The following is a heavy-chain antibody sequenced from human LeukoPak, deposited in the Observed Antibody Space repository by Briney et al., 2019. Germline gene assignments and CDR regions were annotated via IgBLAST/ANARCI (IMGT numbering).Heavy chain of an antibody. V-gene: IGHV3-15*01. Sequence: PGGSLRLSCAASGFTFSNAWMSWVRQAPGKGLEWVGRIKSKTDGGTTDYAAPVKGRFTISRDDSENTLYLQMNSLKTEDTAVYYCAKSVATSRTLIDYWGQGTLVTVSS. D-gene: IGHD2-2*01. CDR3: AKSVATSRTLIDY. CDR2: IKSKTDGGTT. J-gene: IGHJ4*02. CDR1: GFTFSNAW.